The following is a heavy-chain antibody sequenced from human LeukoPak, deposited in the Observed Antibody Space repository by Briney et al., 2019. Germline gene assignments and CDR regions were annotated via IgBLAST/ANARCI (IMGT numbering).Heavy chain of an antibody. Sequence: GGSLRLSCAGFGFTVSSYDMNWVRQAPGKGLEWVSVIYSGGDTYYADSVKGRFTISRDNSKNTLYVEMHGLRAEDTAVDYCARRHASGNNVFDIWGQGTMVTVSS. CDR2: IYSGGDT. J-gene: IGHJ3*02. V-gene: IGHV3-53*01. CDR3: ARRHASGNNVFDI. CDR1: GFTVSSYD. D-gene: IGHD3-10*01.